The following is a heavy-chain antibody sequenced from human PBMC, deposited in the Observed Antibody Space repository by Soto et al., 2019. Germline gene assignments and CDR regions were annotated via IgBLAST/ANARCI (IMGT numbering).Heavy chain of an antibody. CDR2: ISGSGGST. CDR3: TKDQAAGPYYYGMDV. J-gene: IGHJ6*02. V-gene: IGHV3-23*01. D-gene: IGHD6-13*01. CDR1: GFTFSSYA. Sequence: EVQLLESGGGLVQPGGSLRLSCAASGFTFSSYAMSWVRQAPGKGLEWVSAISGSGGSTYYADSVKGRFTISRDNSKNRLYLKMNSLRAEDTAVYYCTKDQAAGPYYYGMDVWGQGTTVTVSS.